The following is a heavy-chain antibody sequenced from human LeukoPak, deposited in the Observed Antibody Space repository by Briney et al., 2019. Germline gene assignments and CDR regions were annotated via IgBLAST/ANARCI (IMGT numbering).Heavy chain of an antibody. CDR3: ARDGYSGYGPNIYFDY. D-gene: IGHD5-12*01. J-gene: IGHJ4*02. CDR1: GASIGSYY. CDR2: IYYSGTT. Sequence: SETLSLTCTVSGASIGSYYWNWIRQPPGKGLQWIGYIYYSGTTNYNPSLKSRVTISIDTSKNQFSLELSSATAADTAVYYCARDGYSGYGPNIYFDYWGQGTLVTVSS. V-gene: IGHV4-59*01.